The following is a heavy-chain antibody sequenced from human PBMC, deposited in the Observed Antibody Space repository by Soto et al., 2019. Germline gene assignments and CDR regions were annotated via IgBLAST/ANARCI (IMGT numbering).Heavy chain of an antibody. V-gene: IGHV1-69*13. J-gene: IGHJ6*02. Sequence: ASAKLSCKASGYTFTSYAISWVRQAPGQGLEWMGGIIPIFGTANYAQKFQGRVTITADESTSTAYMELSSLRSEDTAVYYCARDRLGDAGTTVYYYYYYGMDVWGQGTTVNVSS. CDR1: GYTFTSYA. CDR3: ARDRLGDAGTTVYYYYYYGMDV. CDR2: IIPIFGTA. D-gene: IGHD1-7*01.